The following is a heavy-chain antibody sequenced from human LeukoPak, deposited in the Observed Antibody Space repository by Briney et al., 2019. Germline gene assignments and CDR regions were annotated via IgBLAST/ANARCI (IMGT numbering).Heavy chain of an antibody. CDR3: ARDRASSYGPYGSGSYYYYYYMDV. D-gene: IGHD3-10*01. J-gene: IGHJ6*03. Sequence: SETLSLTCTVSGGSISSYYWSWIRQPPGKGLEWIGYIYYSGSTNYNPSLKSRVTISVDTSKNQFSLKLSSVTAADTAVYYCARDRASSYGPYGSGSYYYYYYMDVWGKGTTVTVSS. CDR2: IYYSGST. CDR1: GGSISSYY. V-gene: IGHV4-59*01.